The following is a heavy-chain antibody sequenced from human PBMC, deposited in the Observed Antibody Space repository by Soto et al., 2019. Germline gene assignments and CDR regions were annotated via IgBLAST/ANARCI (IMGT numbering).Heavy chain of an antibody. CDR2: IHISSSNI. V-gene: IGHV3-48*04. D-gene: IGHD6-19*01. CDR1: GITLSSYH. J-gene: IGHJ4*02. Sequence: GASLRLSCVASGITLSSYHMDWVGQAPGKGLEWISYIHISSSNIYYADSVKGRFTISRDNAKNSLDLQMNSLRAHDTAMYYCAKTAEAVAGIVYGYWGQGTLVTVSS. CDR3: AKTAEAVAGIVYGY.